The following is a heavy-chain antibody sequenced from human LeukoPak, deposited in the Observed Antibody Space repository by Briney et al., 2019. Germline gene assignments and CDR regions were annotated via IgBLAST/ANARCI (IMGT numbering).Heavy chain of an antibody. CDR1: GGSISSSSYY. CDR3: ATSGSGYYPDY. D-gene: IGHD3-22*01. J-gene: IGHJ4*02. V-gene: IGHV4-39*07. Sequence: SETLSLTCTVSGGSISSSSYYWGWIRQPPGKGLEWIGNIYYSGSTYYNPSLKSRVTISLDTSKNQFSLKLSSVTAADTAVYYCATSGSGYYPDYWGQGTLVTVSS. CDR2: IYYSGST.